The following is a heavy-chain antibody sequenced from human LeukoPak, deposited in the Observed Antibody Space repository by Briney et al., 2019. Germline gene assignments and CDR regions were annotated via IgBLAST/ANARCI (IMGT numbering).Heavy chain of an antibody. CDR1: GGSISSSNW. D-gene: IGHD3-3*01. Sequence: PSETLSLTCAVSGGSISSSNWWSWVRQPPGKGLEWIGEIYHSGSTNYNPSLKSRVTISVDKSKNQFSLKLSSVTAADTAVYYCARSKYDFWSGFDYWGQGTLVTVSS. CDR2: IYHSGST. J-gene: IGHJ4*02. CDR3: ARSKYDFWSGFDY. V-gene: IGHV4-4*02.